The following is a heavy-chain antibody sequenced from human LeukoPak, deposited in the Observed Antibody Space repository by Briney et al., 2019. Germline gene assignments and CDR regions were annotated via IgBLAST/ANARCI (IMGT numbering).Heavy chain of an antibody. D-gene: IGHD4-17*01. CDR3: ARATTVTGPDV. CDR1: GFTFSSYA. Sequence: GRSLRLPCAASGFTFSSYAMHWVRQAPGKGLEWVAVISYDGSNKYYADSVKGRFTISRDNSKNTLYLQMNSLRAEDTAVYYCARATTVTGPDVWGQGTTVTVSS. J-gene: IGHJ6*02. V-gene: IGHV3-30-3*01. CDR2: ISYDGSNK.